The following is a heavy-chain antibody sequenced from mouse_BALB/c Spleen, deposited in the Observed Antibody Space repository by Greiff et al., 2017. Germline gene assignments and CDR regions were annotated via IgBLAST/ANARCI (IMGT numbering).Heavy chain of an antibody. J-gene: IGHJ2*01. CDR3: ARDIRGYFDY. CDR1: GFTFSSYG. V-gene: IGHV5-6-3*01. CDR2: INSNGGST. Sequence: DVMLVESGGGLVQPGGSLKLSCAASGFTFSSYGMSWVRQTPDKRLELVATINSNGGSTYYPDSVKGRFTISRDNAKNTLYLQMSSLKSEDTAMYYCARDIRGYFDYWGQGTTLTVSA. D-gene: IGHD1-3*01.